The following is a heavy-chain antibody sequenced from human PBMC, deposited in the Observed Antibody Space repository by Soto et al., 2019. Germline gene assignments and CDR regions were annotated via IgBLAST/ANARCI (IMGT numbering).Heavy chain of an antibody. V-gene: IGHV3-73*01. J-gene: IGHJ4*02. Sequence: EVQLEESGGGLVQPGGSLKLSCAGLGFNFSGSALHWVRQPSGKGLEWVGRIRTRAKKYATSYATSVQGRFSISRDESKNTAFLQMNSLRDEDTGVYFCTRRGGDSLQDIWGQGTLVTVSS. CDR2: IRTRAKKYAT. CDR1: GFNFSGSA. CDR3: TRRGGDSLQDI. D-gene: IGHD4-17*01.